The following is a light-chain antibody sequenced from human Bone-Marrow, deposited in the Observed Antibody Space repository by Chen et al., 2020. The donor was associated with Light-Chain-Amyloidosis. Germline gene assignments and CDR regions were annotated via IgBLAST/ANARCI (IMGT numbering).Light chain of an antibody. Sequence: DIQKTQSPSSLSAFVEDRVTITCRASRDIGTYLNWYQYKPGKIPNLLIYGASSLLSGVPSRFSGSGSGTDFTLTIASLQPEDFATYYCQQSHSIPRTFGQGTKVDI. J-gene: IGKJ2*01. CDR2: GAS. CDR1: RDIGTY. V-gene: IGKV1-39*01. CDR3: QQSHSIPRT.